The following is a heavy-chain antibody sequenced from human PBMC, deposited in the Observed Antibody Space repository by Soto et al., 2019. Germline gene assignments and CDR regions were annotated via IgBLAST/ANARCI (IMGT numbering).Heavy chain of an antibody. D-gene: IGHD6-19*01. CDR1: GFTFSDYA. CDR2: VYHDGRNT. CDR3: AMGCRQWLVTSDFNY. Sequence: VQLVESGGGVVQPGRSLRLSCAASGFTFSDYAMHWVRQAPGKGLEWVAVVYHDGRNTHYADSVKGRFTISRDSSKNTVSREMTSLRVNGTTVYYWAMGCRQWLVTSDFNYWGQGALVTVSS. J-gene: IGHJ4*02. V-gene: IGHV3-30*03.